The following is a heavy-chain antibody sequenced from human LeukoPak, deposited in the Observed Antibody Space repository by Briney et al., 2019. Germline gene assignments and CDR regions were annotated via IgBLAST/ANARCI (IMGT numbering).Heavy chain of an antibody. Sequence: GGSLRLSCAASGYTFTSYGISWVRQAPGQGLEWLGWIYPHNGNTNYAQKLQDRVSMTTATSTSTAYMELRGLRSDDTAVYYCARSSTWEPFDYWGQGTLVTVSS. D-gene: IGHD1-26*01. V-gene: IGHV1-18*01. CDR3: ARSSTWEPFDY. CDR2: IYPHNGNT. J-gene: IGHJ4*02. CDR1: GYTFTSYG.